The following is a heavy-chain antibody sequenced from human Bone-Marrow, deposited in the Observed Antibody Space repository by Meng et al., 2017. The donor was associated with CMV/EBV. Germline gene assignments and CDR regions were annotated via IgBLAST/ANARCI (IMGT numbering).Heavy chain of an antibody. CDR3: ARDLPSAIRTDYYYYYYGMDV. D-gene: IGHD2-2*02. V-gene: IGHV1-2*02. CDR1: GYTFTGYY. J-gene: IGHJ6*02. Sequence: ASVKVSCKASGYTFTGYYMHWVRQAPGQGLEWMGWINPNSGGTNYAQKFQGRVTMTRDTSISTAYMELSRLRSDDTAVYYCARDLPSAIRTDYYYYYYGMDVCGQGTTVTFSS. CDR2: INPNSGGT.